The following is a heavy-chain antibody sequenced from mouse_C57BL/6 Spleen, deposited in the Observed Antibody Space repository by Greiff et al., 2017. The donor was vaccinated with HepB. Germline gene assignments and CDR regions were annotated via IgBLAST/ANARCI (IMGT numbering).Heavy chain of an antibody. CDR2: IYPGSGNT. Sequence: QVQLQQSGPELVKPGASVKISCKASGYSFTSYYIHWVKQRPGQGLEWIGWIYPGSGNTKYNEKFKGKATLTADTSSSTAYMQLSSLTSEDSAVYYCARSGGSSYPYYYAMDYWGQGTSVTVSS. CDR3: ARSGGSSYPYYYAMDY. J-gene: IGHJ4*01. CDR1: GYSFTSYY. V-gene: IGHV1-66*01. D-gene: IGHD1-1*01.